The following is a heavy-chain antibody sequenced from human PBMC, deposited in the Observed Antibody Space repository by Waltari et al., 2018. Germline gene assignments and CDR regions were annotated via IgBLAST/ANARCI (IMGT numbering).Heavy chain of an antibody. V-gene: IGHV3-23*01. CDR1: GLPLSGYD. CDR3: AKGGSSSCYSNVDV. CDR2: ICGSGDST. Sequence: EEPLLESGGGLAQPGGSLELACSVCGLPLSGYDMSWVRQAPGKGLEWVSEICGSGDSTFYAESVEGRFTISRDNSKNMLYLQMNSLRAEDTARYYCAKGGSSSCYSNVDVWGQGTTVTVSS. J-gene: IGHJ6*02. D-gene: IGHD2-2*02.